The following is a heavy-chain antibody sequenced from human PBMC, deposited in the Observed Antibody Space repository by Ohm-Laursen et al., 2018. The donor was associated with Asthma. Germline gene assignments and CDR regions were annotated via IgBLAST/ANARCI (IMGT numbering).Heavy chain of an antibody. Sequence: SLRLSCTASGFTFSSYGMHWDRQAPGKGLEWVAVISYDGSNKYYADSVKGRFTISRDNSKNTLYLQMNSLRAEDTAVYYCARGSSGSLYYYYGMDVWGQGTTVTVSS. CDR3: ARGSSGSLYYYYGMDV. CDR1: GFTFSSYG. V-gene: IGHV3-30*03. CDR2: ISYDGSNK. J-gene: IGHJ6*02. D-gene: IGHD1-26*01.